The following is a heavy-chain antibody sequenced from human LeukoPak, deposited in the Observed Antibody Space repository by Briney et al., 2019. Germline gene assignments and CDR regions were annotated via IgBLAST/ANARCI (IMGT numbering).Heavy chain of an antibody. CDR1: GYTSSNYC. D-gene: IGHD3-9*01. CDR2: FNPTYSTP. Sequence: GASVKVSCKASGYTSSNYCIHWLRQAPGQGFEWMGIFNPTYSTPIYAQTFEGRVTMTSDMSTSTFYMELSTLRSEDTAVYFCSKDPRNILTGDFDDFDIWGQGTMVRVSS. V-gene: IGHV1-46*01. CDR3: SKDPRNILTGDFDDFDI. J-gene: IGHJ3*02.